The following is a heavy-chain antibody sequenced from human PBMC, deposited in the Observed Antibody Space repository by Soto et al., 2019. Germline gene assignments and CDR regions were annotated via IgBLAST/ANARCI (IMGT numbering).Heavy chain of an antibody. CDR1: GASVSSNNVA. V-gene: IGHV6-1*01. J-gene: IGHJ3*02. CDR3: ARGINSAMDI. D-gene: IGHD5-18*01. CDR2: TYYRSKWYN. Sequence: QVQLQQSGPGLVKPSQTLSLTCVISGASVSSNNVAWNWIRQSPSRGLEWLGRTYYRSKWYNNYAVDVKSRTTINADTSKNQIALQLASVTPEATAVYYCARGINSAMDILGQWTMFT.